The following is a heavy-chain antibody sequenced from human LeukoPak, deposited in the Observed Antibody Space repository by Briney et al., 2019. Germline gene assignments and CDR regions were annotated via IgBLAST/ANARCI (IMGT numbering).Heavy chain of an antibody. CDR3: ARGLLGDGCNYRYYFDY. J-gene: IGHJ4*02. Sequence: KASETLSLTCAVYGGSFSGYYWSWIRQPPGKGLEWIGEINHSGSTNYNPSLKSRVTISVDTSKNQFSLKLSSVTAADTAVYYCARGLLGDGCNYRYYFDYWGQGTLVTVSS. CDR1: GGSFSGYY. V-gene: IGHV4-34*01. CDR2: INHSGST. D-gene: IGHD5-24*01.